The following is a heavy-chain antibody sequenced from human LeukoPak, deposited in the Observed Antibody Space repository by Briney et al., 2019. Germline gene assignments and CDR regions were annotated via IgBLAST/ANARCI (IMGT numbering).Heavy chain of an antibody. D-gene: IGHD3-16*02. J-gene: IGHJ4*02. CDR2: ISSSSSYI. V-gene: IGHV3-21*01. Sequence: GGSLRLSCAASGFTFSSYSMNWVRQAPGKGLGWVSSISSSSSYIYYADSVKGRFTISRDNAKNSLYLQMNSLRAEDTAVYYCARDMHSSSYDYIWGSYRSIDYWGQGTLVTVSS. CDR1: GFTFSSYS. CDR3: ARDMHSSSYDYIWGSYRSIDY.